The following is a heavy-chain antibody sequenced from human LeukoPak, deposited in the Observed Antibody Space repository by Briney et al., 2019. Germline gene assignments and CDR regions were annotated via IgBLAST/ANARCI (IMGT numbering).Heavy chain of an antibody. Sequence: SETLSLTCTVSGGSISSSSYYWGWIRQPPGKGLEWIGSIYYSGSTYYNPSLKSRVTISVDTSKNQFSLKLSSVTAADTAVYYCARDQPTDSSGYPDYWGQGTLVTVSS. J-gene: IGHJ4*02. CDR3: ARDQPTDSSGYPDY. CDR2: IYYSGST. CDR1: GGSISSSSYY. V-gene: IGHV4-39*07. D-gene: IGHD3-22*01.